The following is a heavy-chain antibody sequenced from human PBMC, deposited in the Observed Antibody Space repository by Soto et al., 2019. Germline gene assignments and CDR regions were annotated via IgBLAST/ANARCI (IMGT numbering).Heavy chain of an antibody. CDR1: GGSISVYY. CDR3: ARGVGSSPPRY. CDR2: VYDNGRP. Sequence: SETLSLSCTISGGSISVYYWSWIRQSPRQGLEWIGYVYDNGRPYYSPSLKSRVTISADTSKNQTSLKLTSATAADTAVYYCARGVGSSPPRYWGRGTLVTVSS. D-gene: IGHD3-9*01. J-gene: IGHJ4*02. V-gene: IGHV4-59*01.